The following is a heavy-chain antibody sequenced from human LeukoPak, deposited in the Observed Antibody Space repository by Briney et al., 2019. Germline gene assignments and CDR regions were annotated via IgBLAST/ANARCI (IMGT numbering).Heavy chain of an antibody. V-gene: IGHV3-30*02. CDR1: GFTFSNCP. CDR2: IRYDGSNK. D-gene: IGHD1-26*01. J-gene: IGHJ4*02. CDR3: AKIKSYYDYFDY. Sequence: GGSLRLSCAASGFTFSNCPMHWVRQAPGKGLEWVAFIRYDGSNKYYADSVKGRFTISRDNSKNTLYLQMNSLRAEDTAVYYCAKIKSYYDYFDYWGQGTLVTVSS.